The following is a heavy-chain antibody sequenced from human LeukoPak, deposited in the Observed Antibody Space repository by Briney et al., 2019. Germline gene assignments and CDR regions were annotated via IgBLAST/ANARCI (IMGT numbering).Heavy chain of an antibody. CDR3: ARDVVPAAMYEYNWFDP. D-gene: IGHD2-2*01. V-gene: IGHV4-61*02. CDR1: NVSISSGSHY. Sequence: PSQNLSLTCTVSNVSISSGSHYWNWIRQPAGKGLEWIGRIYAGGRSNYNPSLRSRVTISVDTSKNQFSLKLSSVTAADTAVYYCARDVVPAAMYEYNWFDPWGQGTLVTVSS. CDR2: IYAGGRS. J-gene: IGHJ5*02.